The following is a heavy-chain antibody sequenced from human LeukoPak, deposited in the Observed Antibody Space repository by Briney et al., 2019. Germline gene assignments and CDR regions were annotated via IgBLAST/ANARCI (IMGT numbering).Heavy chain of an antibody. V-gene: IGHV1-69*05. D-gene: IGHD2-15*01. J-gene: IGHJ4*02. Sequence: SVKVSCKASGGTFSSYAISWVRQAPGQGLEWMGRIIPIFGTANYAQKFQGRVTITTDESTSTAYMELGSLRSEDTAVYYCAREDIVVVVAAVWGQGTLVTVSS. CDR1: GGTFSSYA. CDR2: IIPIFGTA. CDR3: AREDIVVVVAAV.